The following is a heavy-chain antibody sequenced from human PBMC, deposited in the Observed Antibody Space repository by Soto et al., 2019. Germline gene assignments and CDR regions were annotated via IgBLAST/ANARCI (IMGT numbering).Heavy chain of an antibody. CDR1: GYSFIDYW. CDR2: IYPGDSDT. D-gene: IGHD3-10*01. J-gene: IGHJ4*02. V-gene: IGHV5-51*01. Sequence: GESLKISCKGSGYSFIDYWIGWVRQVPGKGLEWMGVIYPGDSDTRYSPSFQGQVTISADKSISTAYLQWSSLKASDTAMYYCARASGSGSYYSPADSWGQGTLVTVSS. CDR3: ARASGSGSYYSPADS.